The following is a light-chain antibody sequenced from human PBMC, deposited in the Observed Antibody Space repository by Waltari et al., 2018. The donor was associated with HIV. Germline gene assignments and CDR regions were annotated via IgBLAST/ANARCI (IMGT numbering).Light chain of an antibody. V-gene: IGLV2-14*03. J-gene: IGLJ1*01. CDR1: SRDVGGYNY. Sequence: QSALTQHASVSGSPGQSIAIPCTGTSRDVGGYNYVSRYQQHPGKVPKLMIFDVSNRPSGFSHRFSGSKSGNTASLTISGLQAEDEADYYCSSYTSSSTYVFGTGTKVTVL. CDR2: DVS. CDR3: SSYTSSSTYV.